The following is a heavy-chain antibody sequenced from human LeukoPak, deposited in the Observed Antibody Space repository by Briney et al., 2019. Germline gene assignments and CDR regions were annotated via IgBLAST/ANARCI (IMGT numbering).Heavy chain of an antibody. Sequence: GASVKVSCKASGYTFTGYYMHWVRQAPGQGLEWMGWINPNSGGTNYAQKFQGRVTMTRDTSISTAYMELSRLRSDDTAVYYCASLDPPATYCSSTSCYTENWFDPWGQGTLVTVSS. CDR2: INPNSGGT. CDR1: GYTFTGYY. D-gene: IGHD2-2*02. J-gene: IGHJ5*02. V-gene: IGHV1-2*02. CDR3: ASLDPPATYCSSTSCYTENWFDP.